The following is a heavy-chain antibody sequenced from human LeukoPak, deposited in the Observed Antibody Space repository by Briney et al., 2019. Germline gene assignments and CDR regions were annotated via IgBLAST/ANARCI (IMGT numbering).Heavy chain of an antibody. D-gene: IGHD5-24*01. Sequence: SETLSLTCTVSGGSISSSSYYWGWIRQPPGKGLEWIGSIYYSGSTYYNPSLKSRVTISVDTSKNQFSLKLSSVTAADTAVYYCSRVQGGYNQRLDYWGQGTLVTVSS. CDR1: GGSISSSSYY. CDR2: IYYSGST. J-gene: IGHJ4*02. V-gene: IGHV4-39*07. CDR3: SRVQGGYNQRLDY.